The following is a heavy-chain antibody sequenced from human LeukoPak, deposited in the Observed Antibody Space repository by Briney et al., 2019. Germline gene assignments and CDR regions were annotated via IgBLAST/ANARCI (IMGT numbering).Heavy chain of an antibody. J-gene: IGHJ4*02. V-gene: IGHV1-2*02. CDR3: ARVLVPAGGGVVDY. CDR2: INSNSGGT. CDR1: GYTFTDYY. D-gene: IGHD3-16*01. Sequence: WASVTVSFTASGYTFTDYYMHWVRQAPGEGLEWMGWINSNSGGTNYSLKFQGRVTMTRDTSTSTAYMDLSSLRSDDTAVYYCARVLVPAGGGVVDYWGQGTLVTVSS.